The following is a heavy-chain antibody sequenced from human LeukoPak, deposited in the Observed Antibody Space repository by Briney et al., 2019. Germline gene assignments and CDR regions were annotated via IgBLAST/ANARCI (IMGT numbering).Heavy chain of an antibody. Sequence: PSETLSLTCTVSGGSISSSSYYWGWIRQPPGKALEWIGSIYYSGCTYYNPSLKSRVTISVDTSKNQFSLKLSSVTAADTAVYYCARRGQSNSDYWGQGTLVTVSS. CDR2: IYYSGCT. D-gene: IGHD2-21*01. J-gene: IGHJ4*02. V-gene: IGHV4-39*01. CDR3: ARRGQSNSDY. CDR1: GGSISSSSYY.